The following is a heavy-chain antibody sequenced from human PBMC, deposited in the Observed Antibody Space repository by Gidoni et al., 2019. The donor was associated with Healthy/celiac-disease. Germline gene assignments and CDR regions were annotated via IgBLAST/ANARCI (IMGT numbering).Heavy chain of an antibody. CDR3: AKSSRAVTMIVVVSWADFDY. V-gene: IGHV3-23*01. D-gene: IGHD3-22*01. CDR1: GFPFSSYS. J-gene: IGHJ4*02. Sequence: EVQLLESGGGLVQPGGSLRLSCAAPGFPFSSYSMRWVRQAPGKGLEWVSAISGSGGSTYYADSVKGRFTISRDNSKNTLYLQMNSLRAEDTAVYYCAKSSRAVTMIVVVSWADFDYWGQGTLVTVSS. CDR2: ISGSGGST.